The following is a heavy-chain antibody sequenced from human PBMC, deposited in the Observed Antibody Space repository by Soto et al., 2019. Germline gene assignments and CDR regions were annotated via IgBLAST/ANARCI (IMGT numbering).Heavy chain of an antibody. V-gene: IGHV1-18*01. J-gene: IGHJ4*02. CDR1: GYTFTSYG. CDR3: ARDRAVGLVDY. Sequence: QGQLVQSGAEVKKPGASVKVSCKASGYTFTSYGISWVRQAPGQGLEWMGWISAYNGNTNHAQKLQGRVTMTTDTATSTGYMQLRSLRSDDTAVYYCARDRAVGLVDYWGQGTLVSVSS. CDR2: ISAYNGNT.